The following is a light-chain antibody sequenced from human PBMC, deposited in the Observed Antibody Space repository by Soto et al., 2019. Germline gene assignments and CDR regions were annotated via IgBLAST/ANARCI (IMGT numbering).Light chain of an antibody. V-gene: IGLV2-14*01. CDR2: DVS. CDR3: SSYTSSSTHYV. Sequence: QSALTQPASVSGSPGQSITISCTGTSSDVGGYNYGSWYQQHPGKAPKLMIYDVSNRPSGVSNRFSGSKSGNTASLTISGLQVEDESDYYCSSYTSSSTHYVFGPGTKVTVL. J-gene: IGLJ1*01. CDR1: SSDVGGYNY.